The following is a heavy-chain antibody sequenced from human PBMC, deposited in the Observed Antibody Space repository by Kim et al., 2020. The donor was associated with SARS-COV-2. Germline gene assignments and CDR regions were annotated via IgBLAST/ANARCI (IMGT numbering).Heavy chain of an antibody. CDR2: IYSEGGA. CDR1: GFTVSSNY. Sequence: GGSLRLSCAASGFTVSSNYMSWVRQAPGKGLEWVSVIYSEGGAYYADSVKGRFTISRDNSKNTQYLQMNSLRAKNTAVYYCARTVLHYGDLWGFDYRGQGTLVPVSS. D-gene: IGHD4-17*01. J-gene: IGHJ4*02. V-gene: IGHV3-66*02. CDR3: ARTVLHYGDLWGFDY.